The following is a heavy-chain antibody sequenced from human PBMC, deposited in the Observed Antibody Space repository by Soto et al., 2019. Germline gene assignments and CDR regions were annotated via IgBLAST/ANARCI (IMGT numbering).Heavy chain of an antibody. J-gene: IGHJ4*02. D-gene: IGHD6-25*01. CDR1: GGSISSSSYY. Sequence: QLQLQESGPGLVKPSETLSLTCTVSGGSISSSSYYWGWIRQPPGKGLEWIGSIYYSGSTYYNPSLKGRVPISVDTSKNQFSLKLSSVTAADTAVYYCARHQGLRSPEGPFDYWGQGTLVTVSS. V-gene: IGHV4-39*01. CDR2: IYYSGST. CDR3: ARHQGLRSPEGPFDY.